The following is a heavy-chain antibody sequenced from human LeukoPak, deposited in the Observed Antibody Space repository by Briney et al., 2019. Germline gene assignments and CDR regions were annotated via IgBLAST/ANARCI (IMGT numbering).Heavy chain of an antibody. CDR2: IYYSGST. CDR3: ARDQRTYYYGSGSQLLDY. J-gene: IGHJ4*02. V-gene: IGHV4-39*07. D-gene: IGHD3-10*01. Sequence: SETLSLTCTVSGGSISSSSYYWGWIRQPPGKGLEWIGSIYYSGSTYYNPSLKSRVTISVDTSKNQFSLKLSSVTAADTAVYYCARDQRTYYYGSGSQLLDYWGQGTLVTVSS. CDR1: GGSISSSSYY.